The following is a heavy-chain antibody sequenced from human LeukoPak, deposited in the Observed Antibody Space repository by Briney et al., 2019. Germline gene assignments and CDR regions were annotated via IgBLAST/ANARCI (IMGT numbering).Heavy chain of an antibody. CDR3: ARDIGFGIAARPVVGMDV. V-gene: IGHV3-21*01. D-gene: IGHD6-6*01. Sequence: GGSLRLSCAASGFTFSSYSMNWVRQAPGKGLEWVSSISRSSSYIYYADSVKGRFTISRDNAKNSLYLQMNSLRAEDTAVYYCARDIGFGIAARPVVGMDVWGQGTTVTVSS. CDR2: ISRSSSYI. J-gene: IGHJ6*02. CDR1: GFTFSSYS.